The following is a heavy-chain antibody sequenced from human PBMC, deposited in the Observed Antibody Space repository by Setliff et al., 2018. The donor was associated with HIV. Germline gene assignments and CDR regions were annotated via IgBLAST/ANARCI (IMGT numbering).Heavy chain of an antibody. J-gene: IGHJ4*02. CDR2: IYYSGNT. CDR1: GDSISSHY. V-gene: IGHV4-59*11. CDR3: TGDITEGFFLERASEY. D-gene: IGHD3-3*01. Sequence: SETLSLTCTVSGDSISSHYWSWIRQPPGKGLQWIGNIYYSGNTNYNPSLKSRVTISVDTSKNQFSLQLSSVTAADTAVYYCTGDITEGFFLERASEYWGQGSLVTVSS.